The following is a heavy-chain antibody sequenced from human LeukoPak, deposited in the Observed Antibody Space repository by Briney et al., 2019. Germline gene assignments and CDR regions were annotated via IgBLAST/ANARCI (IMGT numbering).Heavy chain of an antibody. Sequence: GGSLRLSCAASGFTVSGTHMSWVRLAPGKGLEWVSAMYTGGTTYYADSVAGRFTVSRDNSKNTLYLHMNSLRVEDTAVYYCAKDEATSGGGLASWGQGTLVSVSS. D-gene: IGHD3-16*01. V-gene: IGHV3-53*01. CDR3: AKDEATSGGGLAS. CDR1: GFTVSGTH. J-gene: IGHJ4*02. CDR2: MYTGGTT.